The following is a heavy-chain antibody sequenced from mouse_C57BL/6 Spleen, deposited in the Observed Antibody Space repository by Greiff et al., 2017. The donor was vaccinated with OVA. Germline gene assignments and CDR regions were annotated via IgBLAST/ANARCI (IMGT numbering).Heavy chain of an antibody. Sequence: VQLQQSGPELVKPGASVKISCKASGYSFTGYYMNWVKQSPEKSLEWIGEINPSTGGTTYNQKFKAKATLTVDKSSSTAYMQLKSLTSEDAAVYYCARRSDYYDMDYWGQGTTVTVSS. D-gene: IGHD1-3*01. CDR1: GYSFTGYY. CDR2: INPSTGGT. CDR3: ARRSDYYDMDY. J-gene: IGHJ4*01. V-gene: IGHV1-42*01.